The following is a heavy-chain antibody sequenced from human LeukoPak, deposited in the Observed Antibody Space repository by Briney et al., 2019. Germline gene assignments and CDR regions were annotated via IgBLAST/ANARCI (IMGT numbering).Heavy chain of an antibody. CDR2: ISKSGENT. CDR1: GFGLSVYD. Sequence: GGSLRLSCVASGFGLSVYDMGWVRQAPGKGLEWVSTISKSGENTYYADSVKGRFTISRDNSKNTLYLQMNSLRAEDTAVYYCAKSISTVYANYWGQGTLVTVSS. CDR3: AKSISTVYANY. J-gene: IGHJ4*02. D-gene: IGHD2-8*01. V-gene: IGHV3-23*01.